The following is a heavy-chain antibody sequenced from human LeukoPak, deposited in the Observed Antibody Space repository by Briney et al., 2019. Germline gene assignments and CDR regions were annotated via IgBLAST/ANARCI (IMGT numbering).Heavy chain of an antibody. CDR2: ISGSGGST. Sequence: GGSLRLSCAASGFTFSSYAMSWVRQAPGKGLEWVSAISGSGGSTYYADSVKGRFTISTDISKNPLYLQMDSLRGEDTAVYYCAKDPYRVIVATGNSLDPWDQGTLVTVSS. CDR1: GFTFSSYA. V-gene: IGHV3-23*01. D-gene: IGHD2-21*01. CDR3: AKDPYRVIVATGNSLDP. J-gene: IGHJ5*02.